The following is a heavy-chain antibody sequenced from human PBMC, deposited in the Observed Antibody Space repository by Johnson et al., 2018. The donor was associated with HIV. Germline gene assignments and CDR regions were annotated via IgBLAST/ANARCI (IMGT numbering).Heavy chain of an antibody. Sequence: QLVESGGGVVQPGRSLRLTCAASGFTFSSYAMHWLRQAPGQGLEWVAVISYDGSNKYYADSVKGRFTISRDNSRNTLYLQMNSLRAGDTAVYYCARGIKYCSSNSCPDAHSWSYAFDIWGQGTVVTVSS. J-gene: IGHJ3*02. CDR3: ARGIKYCSSNSCPDAHSWSYAFDI. CDR1: GFTFSSYA. CDR2: ISYDGSNK. V-gene: IGHV3-30*14. D-gene: IGHD2-2*01.